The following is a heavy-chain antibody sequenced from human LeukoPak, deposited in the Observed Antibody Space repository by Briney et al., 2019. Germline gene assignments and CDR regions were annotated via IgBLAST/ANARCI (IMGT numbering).Heavy chain of an antibody. CDR3: ARSHTRKGFCGGGRCYPAVWWFDP. D-gene: IGHD2-15*01. CDR1: GYTFINND. J-gene: IGHJ5*02. V-gene: IGHV1-8*01. CDR2: IDPKNGNR. Sequence: AASVKVSCKASGYTFINNDINWVRQAPGQGLEWMAWIDPKNGNRGYAQNFQGRVTMTTDTSISTAYMELSSLRSEDTAVYYCARSHTRKGFCGGGRCYPAVWWFDPWGQGTLVTVS.